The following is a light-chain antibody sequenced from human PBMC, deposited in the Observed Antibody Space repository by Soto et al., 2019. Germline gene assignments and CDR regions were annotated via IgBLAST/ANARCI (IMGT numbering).Light chain of an antibody. CDR2: AAS. Sequence: DIQMTQSPSSLSASVGDRVTITCRASQGISNYLAWYQQKPGNVPKLLIYAASTLQSGVPSRFSGSGSGTDFTLTISSLQAEDVATYYCQTYNSAAFFGGGTKVDIK. CDR3: QTYNSAAF. J-gene: IGKJ4*01. V-gene: IGKV1-27*01. CDR1: QGISNY.